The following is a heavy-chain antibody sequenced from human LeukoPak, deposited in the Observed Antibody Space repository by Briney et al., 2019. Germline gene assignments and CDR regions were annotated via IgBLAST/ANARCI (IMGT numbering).Heavy chain of an antibody. CDR2: ISGSGGST. J-gene: IGHJ4*02. V-gene: IGHV3-23*01. CDR3: AKDRVTMVRGAFYYFDY. CDR1: GFTFSSYA. D-gene: IGHD3-10*01. Sequence: GGSLRLSCAASGFTFSSYAMSWVRQAPGKGLEWVSAISGSGGSTYYADSVKGRFTISRDNSKNTLYLQMSSLRAEDTAVYYCAKDRVTMVRGAFYYFDYWGQGTLVTVSS.